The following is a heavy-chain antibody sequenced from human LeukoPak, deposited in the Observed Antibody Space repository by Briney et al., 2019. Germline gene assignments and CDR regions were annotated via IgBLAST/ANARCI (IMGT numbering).Heavy chain of an antibody. V-gene: IGHV3-21*01. D-gene: IGHD2-15*01. J-gene: IGHJ4*02. Sequence: GGSLRLSCAASGFTFSSYSMNWVRQAPGKGLEWVSSISSSSSYIYYADSVKGRFTISRDNAKNSLYLQMNSLRAEDTAVYYCARALYCSGGSCYSVGFDYWSQGTLVTVSS. CDR2: ISSSSSYI. CDR3: ARALYCSGGSCYSVGFDY. CDR1: GFTFSSYS.